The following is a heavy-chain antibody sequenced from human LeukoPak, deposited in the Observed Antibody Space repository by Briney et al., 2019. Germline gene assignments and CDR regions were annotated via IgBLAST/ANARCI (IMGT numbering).Heavy chain of an antibody. CDR3: AKTKGIVVVPTAMGGFDP. V-gene: IGHV3-30-3*02. D-gene: IGHD2-2*01. CDR1: GFTFSSYA. CDR2: ISYDGSNK. J-gene: IGHJ5*02. Sequence: GGSLRLSCAASGFTFSSYAMHWVRQAPGKGLEWVAVISYDGSNKYYADSVKGRFTISRDNSKNTLYLQMNSLRAEDTAVYYCAKTKGIVVVPTAMGGFDPWGQGTLVTVSS.